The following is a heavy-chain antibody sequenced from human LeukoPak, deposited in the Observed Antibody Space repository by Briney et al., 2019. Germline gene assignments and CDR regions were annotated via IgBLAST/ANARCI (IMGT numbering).Heavy chain of an antibody. CDR2: ISAYSGNT. Sequence: GASVKVSCKASGYTFTSYSINWVRQAPGQGLEWMGWISAYSGNTNYAQKLQDRVTMTTDTSTSTAYMEVRSLRSDDTAVYYCARNSLIATPYYFDYWGQGTLVTVSS. CDR3: ARNSLIATPYYFDY. J-gene: IGHJ4*02. CDR1: GYTFTSYS. D-gene: IGHD3-10*01. V-gene: IGHV1-18*01.